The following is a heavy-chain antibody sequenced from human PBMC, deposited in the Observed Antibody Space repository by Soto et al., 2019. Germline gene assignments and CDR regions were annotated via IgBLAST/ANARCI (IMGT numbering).Heavy chain of an antibody. J-gene: IGHJ4*02. CDR1: GFNFSSYS. CDR3: AKDRVGCSSTSCTFDY. CDR2: ISGSGGST. V-gene: IGHV3-23*01. Sequence: GGSLILSCAASGFNFSSYSMSWVRQAPGKGLEWVSAISGSGGSTYYADSVKGRFTISRDNSKNTLYLQMNSLRAEDTAVYYCAKDRVGCSSTSCTFDYWGQGTLVTSPQ. D-gene: IGHD2-2*01.